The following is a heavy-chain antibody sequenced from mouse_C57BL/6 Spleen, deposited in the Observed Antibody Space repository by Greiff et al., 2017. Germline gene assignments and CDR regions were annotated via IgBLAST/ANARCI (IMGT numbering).Heavy chain of an antibody. CDR1: GYTFTSYW. CDR2: IYPGNSDT. J-gene: IGHJ4*01. D-gene: IGHD1-1*01. CDR3: TKEGYYGSSVYAMDY. V-gene: IGHV1-5*01. Sequence: EVQLQQSGTVLARPGASVKMSCKTSGYTFTSYWMHWVKQRPGQGLEWIGAIYPGNSDTSYNQKFKGKAKLTAVTSASTAYMELSSLTNEDSAVYYCTKEGYYGSSVYAMDYWGQGTSVTVSS.